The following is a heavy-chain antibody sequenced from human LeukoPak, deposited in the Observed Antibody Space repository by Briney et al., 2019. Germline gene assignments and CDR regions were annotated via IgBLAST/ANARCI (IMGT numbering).Heavy chain of an antibody. J-gene: IGHJ4*02. V-gene: IGHV1-2*02. CDR3: ARAAAGTGGYFDY. CDR2: INPNSGGT. CDR1: GYTFTGYY. D-gene: IGHD6-13*01. Sequence: GASVKVSCKASGYTFTGYYMHWVRQAPGQGLEWMGWINPNSGGTNYAQKFQGRVTMTRDTSISTAYMELSRLRSDDTAAYYCARAAAGTGGYFDYWGQGTLVTVSS.